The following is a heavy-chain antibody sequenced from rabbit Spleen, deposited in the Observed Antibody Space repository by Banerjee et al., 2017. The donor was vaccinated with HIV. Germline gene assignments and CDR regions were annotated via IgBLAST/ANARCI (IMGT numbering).Heavy chain of an antibody. CDR3: VRDFVAVICWNFNL. V-gene: IGHV1S45*01. D-gene: IGHD1-1*01. Sequence: QEQLVESGGGLVQPEGSLKLTCTASGFAFSSSYYICWLRPAPGKGLEWVACISGVSLGSSVDASWAKGRFTTSKTASTTVSLQMTSLTAADTATYFCVRDFVAVICWNFNLWGQGTLVTVS. J-gene: IGHJ4*01. CDR1: GFAFSSSYY. CDR2: ISGVSLGSS.